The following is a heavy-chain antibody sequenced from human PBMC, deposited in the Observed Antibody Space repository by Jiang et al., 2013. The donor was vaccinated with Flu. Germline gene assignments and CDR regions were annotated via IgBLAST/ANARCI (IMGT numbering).Heavy chain of an antibody. CDR2: IYWDDDK. Sequence: KPTQTLTLTSXLLWVLIQHSSSGRGPGSVSPPRKGTLEWLALIYWDDDKLYSPSLKSRLTIAKDSSKNQVVLSLTNVDPVDTGTYYCVHTTKFYDSWDAFDVWGQGTMVAVSS. D-gene: IGHD3-22*01. CDR1: VLIQHSSSG. CDR3: VHTTKFYDSWDAFDV. J-gene: IGHJ3*01. V-gene: IGHV2-5*02.